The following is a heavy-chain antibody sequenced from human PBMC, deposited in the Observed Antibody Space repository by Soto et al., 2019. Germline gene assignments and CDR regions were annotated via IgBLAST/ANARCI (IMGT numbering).Heavy chain of an antibody. CDR1: GFGFTFSTSA. V-gene: IGHV3-23*01. CDR3: ATGPDILTGYSTPYYYYGMDV. CDR2: FRESGGTT. J-gene: IGHJ6*02. Sequence: GGSLRLSCAASGFGFTFSTSAMSWVRQAPGKGLEWVSTFRESGGTTHYANSVKGRFTISRDISKNTLYLQMNSLRAEDTAVYYCATGPDILTGYSTPYYYYGMDVWGQGTTVTISS. D-gene: IGHD3-9*01.